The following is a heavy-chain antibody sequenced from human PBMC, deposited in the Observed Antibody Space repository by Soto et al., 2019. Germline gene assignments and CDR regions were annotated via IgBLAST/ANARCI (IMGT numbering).Heavy chain of an antibody. Sequence: PGGSLRLSCAASGFTFSSYSMNWVRQAPGKGLEWVSSISSSSSYIYYADSVKGRFTISRDNAKNSLYLQMNSLRAEDTAVYYCARDEEWLRSFDYWGQGTLVTVSS. V-gene: IGHV3-21*01. CDR1: GFTFSSYS. D-gene: IGHD5-12*01. CDR3: ARDEEWLRSFDY. CDR2: ISSSSSYI. J-gene: IGHJ4*02.